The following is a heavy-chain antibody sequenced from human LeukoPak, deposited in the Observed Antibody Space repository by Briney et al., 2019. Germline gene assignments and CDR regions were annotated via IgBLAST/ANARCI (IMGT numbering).Heavy chain of an antibody. Sequence: SETLSLTCAVYGGSFSGYYWSWIRQPPGKGLEWIGEINHSGSTNYNPSLKSRVTILVDTSKNQFSLKLSSVTAADTAVYYCARAGLNGDVDYWGQGTLVTVSS. CDR2: INHSGST. CDR3: ARAGLNGDVDY. CDR1: GGSFSGYY. D-gene: IGHD4-17*01. V-gene: IGHV4-34*01. J-gene: IGHJ4*02.